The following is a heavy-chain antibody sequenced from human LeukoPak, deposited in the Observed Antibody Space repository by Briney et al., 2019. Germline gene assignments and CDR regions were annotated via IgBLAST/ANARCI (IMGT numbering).Heavy chain of an antibody. Sequence: ASVKVSCKASGYTFTGYYMHWVRQAPGQGLEWMGWINPNSGGTNYAQKFQGRVTMTRDTSISTAYMELSRLRPDDTAVYYCARDLGIPRYYFDYWGQGTLVTVSS. J-gene: IGHJ4*02. CDR1: GYTFTGYY. CDR2: INPNSGGT. D-gene: IGHD6-13*01. CDR3: ARDLGIPRYYFDY. V-gene: IGHV1-2*02.